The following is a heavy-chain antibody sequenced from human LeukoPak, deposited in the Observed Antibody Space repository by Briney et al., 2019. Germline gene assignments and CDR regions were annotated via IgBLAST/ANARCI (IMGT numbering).Heavy chain of an antibody. D-gene: IGHD6-19*01. CDR1: GGSISNYY. CDR3: AREGTRSGWGDTFDY. CDR2: VYYSGST. J-gene: IGHJ4*02. Sequence: SETLSLTCTVSGGSISNYYWSWIRQSPGKGLEWIGYVYYSGSTTYNPSLKSRVAISVHTSKNQFSLRLNSVTAAGTAVYYCAREGTRSGWGDTFDYWGQGTLVTVSS. V-gene: IGHV4-59*01.